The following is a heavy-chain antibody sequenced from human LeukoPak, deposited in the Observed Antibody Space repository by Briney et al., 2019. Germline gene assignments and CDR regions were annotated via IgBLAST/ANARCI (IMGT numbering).Heavy chain of an antibody. Sequence: PGGSLRLSCSASGFIFSPYAMHWVRQAQGKGREYVSSIRSEGKTTYYADSVKGKFTISRDNSKNTLYLQMSSLRPEDTAVYYCVKDRWVDHWGQGTLVTVSS. CDR2: IRSEGKTT. J-gene: IGHJ4*02. D-gene: IGHD6-13*01. CDR3: VKDRWVDH. V-gene: IGHV3-64D*06. CDR1: GFIFSPYA.